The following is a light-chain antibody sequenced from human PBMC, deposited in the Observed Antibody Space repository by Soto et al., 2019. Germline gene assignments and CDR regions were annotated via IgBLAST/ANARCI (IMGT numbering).Light chain of an antibody. Sequence: QAALTQPASVSGSPGQSITISCTGTSSDIGGYNYVSWYQQYPGKAPKLMIYEVTNRPSGVSNRFSGSKSGNTASLTISGLQAEDEADYYCCSYRDGSARVFGGGTKVTVL. V-gene: IGLV2-14*01. CDR2: EVT. J-gene: IGLJ3*02. CDR3: CSYRDGSARV. CDR1: SSDIGGYNY.